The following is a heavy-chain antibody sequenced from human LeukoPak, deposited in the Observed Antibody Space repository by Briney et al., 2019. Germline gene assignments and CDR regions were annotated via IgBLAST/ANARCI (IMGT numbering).Heavy chain of an antibody. D-gene: IGHD4-11*01. V-gene: IGHV3-53*01. CDR3: ARDFTVH. J-gene: IGHJ4*02. CDR2: IYSGGST. Sequence: GGSLRLSCAASGFTVSSNYMSWVRQAPGKGLEWVSVIYSGGSTYYADSVKGRFTISRDNAKNSLYLQMNSLRAEDTAVYYCARDFTVHWGQGTLVTVSS. CDR1: GFTVSSNY.